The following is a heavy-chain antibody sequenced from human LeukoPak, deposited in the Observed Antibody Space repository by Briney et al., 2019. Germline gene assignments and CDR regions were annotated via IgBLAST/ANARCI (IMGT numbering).Heavy chain of an antibody. D-gene: IGHD5-12*01. J-gene: IGHJ4*02. V-gene: IGHV3-21*01. Sequence: GGSLRLSCAASGFTFSSYSMNWVRQAPGKGLEWVSSISSSSYIYYADSVKGRFTISRDNAKNSLYLQMNSLRAEDTAVYYCARFMVATRAFDYWGQGTLVTVSS. CDR1: GFTFSSYS. CDR3: ARFMVATRAFDY. CDR2: ISSSSYI.